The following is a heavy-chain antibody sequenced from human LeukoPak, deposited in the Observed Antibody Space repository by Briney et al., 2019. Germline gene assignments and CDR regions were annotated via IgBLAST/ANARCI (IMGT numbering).Heavy chain of an antibody. J-gene: IGHJ3*02. CDR1: GGSFSAYY. CDR3: ARAGTETYAFDI. CDR2: INHSGST. Sequence: PSETLSLTCAVYGGSFSAYYWTWIRQPPGKGLEWIGEINHSGSTNYNPSLQIRVTISADTSKNQFSLKLSSVTAADTAVYYCARAGTETYAFDIWSQGTMVTVSS. V-gene: IGHV4-34*01.